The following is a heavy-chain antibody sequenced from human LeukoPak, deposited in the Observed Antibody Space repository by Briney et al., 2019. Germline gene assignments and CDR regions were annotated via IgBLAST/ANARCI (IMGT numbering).Heavy chain of an antibody. V-gene: IGHV3-21*01. Sequence: GGSLRLFCAASGFTFSSYSMNWVRQAPGKGLEWVSSISSSSSYIYYADSVKGRFTVSRDNAKNSVYLQMNSLRAEDTAVYYCARDKWLTTTHYFDYWGQGTLVTVSS. CDR2: ISSSSSYI. D-gene: IGHD4-11*01. CDR1: GFTFSSYS. J-gene: IGHJ4*02. CDR3: ARDKWLTTTHYFDY.